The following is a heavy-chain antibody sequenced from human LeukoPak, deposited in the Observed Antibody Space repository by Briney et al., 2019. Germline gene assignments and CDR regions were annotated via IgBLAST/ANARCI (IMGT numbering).Heavy chain of an antibody. D-gene: IGHD6-13*01. V-gene: IGHV3-21*01. J-gene: IGHJ4*02. CDR3: ARGRYSSSWSDFDY. CDR2: ISSSSSYI. CDR1: GFTFSSYS. Sequence: GGSLRLSWAASGFTFSSYSMNWARQAPGKGLEWVSSISSSSSYIYYADSVKGRFTISRDNAKNSLYLQMNSLRAEDTAVYYCARGRYSSSWSDFDYWGQGTLVTVSS.